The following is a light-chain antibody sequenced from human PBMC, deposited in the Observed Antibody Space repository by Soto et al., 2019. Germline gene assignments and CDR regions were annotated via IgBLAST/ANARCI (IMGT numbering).Light chain of an antibody. V-gene: IGKV3D-15*01. J-gene: IGKJ1*01. CDR2: GAS. CDR3: QHYNSYSEA. CDR1: QSVSSN. Sequence: ETVMTQSPATLSVSPGERSTLSCRASQSVSSNLAWYQQKPCRAPRLLIYGASSRATGIPDRFSGSGSGTEFTLTISSLQPDDFATYYCQHYNSYSEAFGQGTKGDIK.